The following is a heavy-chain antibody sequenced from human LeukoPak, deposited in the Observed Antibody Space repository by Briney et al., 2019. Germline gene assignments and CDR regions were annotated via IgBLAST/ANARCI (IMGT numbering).Heavy chain of an antibody. CDR2: THNEATT. V-gene: IGHV3-11*04. CDR1: GFTFSDYY. J-gene: IGHJ3*02. CDR3: AKDRLGGYSYGLTAFDI. Sequence: GGSLRLSCAASGFTFSDYYMSWIRQAPGKGLEWVSYTHNEATTRYADSVRGRFTTSRDNAKNSLYLEMNSLRAEDTAVYYCAKDRLGGYSYGLTAFDIWGQGTMVTVSS. D-gene: IGHD5-18*01.